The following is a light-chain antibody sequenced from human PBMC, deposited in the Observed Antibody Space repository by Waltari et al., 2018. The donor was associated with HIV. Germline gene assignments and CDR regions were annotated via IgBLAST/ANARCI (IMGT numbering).Light chain of an antibody. Sequence: QSALTQPASVSGSPGQSITISCTGTTSDIGNYNYVSWYQHPPGRAPKLIIYEVSNRPAGVSNRFAGSKSGHTASLTVSGLHAEDEGDYYCSSYSSSTSPYVFGTGTKVTVV. CDR1: TSDIGNYNY. J-gene: IGLJ1*01. CDR3: SSYSSSTSPYV. CDR2: EVS. V-gene: IGLV2-14*01.